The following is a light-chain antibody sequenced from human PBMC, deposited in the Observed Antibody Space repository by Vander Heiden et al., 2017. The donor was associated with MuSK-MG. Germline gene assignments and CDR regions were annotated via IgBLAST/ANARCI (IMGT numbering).Light chain of an antibody. Sequence: QSALTQPRSVSGSPGQSATLSCTGTNNDVGGYNYVSWHQQPPGKAPKLMLYGVRERPSGVPVRCSGSKSANTASLTISGPQDEDEADYYGCANAGSYTRVFGGGTKLTVL. CDR3: CANAGSYTRV. CDR1: NNDVGGYNY. J-gene: IGLJ3*02. CDR2: GVR. V-gene: IGLV2-11*01.